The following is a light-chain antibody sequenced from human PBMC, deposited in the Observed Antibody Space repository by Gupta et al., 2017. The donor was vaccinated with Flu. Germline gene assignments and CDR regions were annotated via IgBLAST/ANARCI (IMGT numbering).Light chain of an antibody. V-gene: IGKV1-39*01. Sequence: PSSLSASVGDRVTITCRASQSISTYLNWYHQKPGKAPKLLIYAASSLQSGVPSRFSGSGSGTDFTLTISSLQPEDFATYYCQQSYSFPFTFGPGTKVDIK. CDR2: AAS. CDR1: QSISTY. CDR3: QQSYSFPFT. J-gene: IGKJ3*01.